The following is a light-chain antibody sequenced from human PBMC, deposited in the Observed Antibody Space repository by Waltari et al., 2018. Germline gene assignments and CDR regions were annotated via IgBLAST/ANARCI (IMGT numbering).Light chain of an antibody. CDR2: DRN. J-gene: IGLJ2*01. CDR3: HSRDASGVGGS. CDR1: SLRSYY. V-gene: IGLV3-19*01. Sequence: GMGQTVRITCQGDSLRSYYASWYQQRPGQAPVLVLFDRNDRPSGVPDRFSGSTSYNTAVLTITGAQAEDEASYYCHSRDASGVGGSFGGGTKLTVL.